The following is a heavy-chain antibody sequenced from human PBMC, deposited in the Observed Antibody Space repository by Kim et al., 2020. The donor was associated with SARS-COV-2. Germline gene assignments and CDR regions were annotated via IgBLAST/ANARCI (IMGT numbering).Heavy chain of an antibody. CDR2: INAGNGNT. J-gene: IGHJ4*02. Sequence: ASVKVSCKASGYTFTSYAMHWVRQAPGQRLEWMGWINAGNGNTKYSQKFQGRVTITRDTSASTAYMELSSLRSEDTAVYYCARDYYYGSGSSDGVDYWGQGTLVTVSS. CDR1: GYTFTSYA. CDR3: ARDYYYGSGSSDGVDY. V-gene: IGHV1-3*01. D-gene: IGHD3-10*01.